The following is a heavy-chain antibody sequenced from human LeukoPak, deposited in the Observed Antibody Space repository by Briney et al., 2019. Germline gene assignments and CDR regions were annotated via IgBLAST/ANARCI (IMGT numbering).Heavy chain of an antibody. CDR3: AAVQMQRSSWYDYYYMDV. CDR1: GFTFSDYY. CDR2: ISSSGSAI. D-gene: IGHD1-1*01. Sequence: GGSLRLSCAASGFTFSDYYMTWIRQAPGKGLEWVSYISSSGSAIKYADSVKGRFSISRDNAKNSLYLQMNSLRVEDTAVYYCAAVQMQRSSWYDYYYMDVWGKGTTVTVSS. V-gene: IGHV3-11*01. J-gene: IGHJ6*03.